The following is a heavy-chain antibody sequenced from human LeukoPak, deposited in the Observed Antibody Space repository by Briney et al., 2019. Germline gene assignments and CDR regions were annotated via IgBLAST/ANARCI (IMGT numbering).Heavy chain of an antibody. V-gene: IGHV1-69*04. J-gene: IGHJ2*01. CDR3: ARDKGRDGYNFIHHGYWYFDL. CDR1: GYTFSRYA. Sequence: GASVKVSCKASGYTFSRYAMNWVRQAPGQGLEWMGRIIPILGIANYAQKFQGRVTITADKSTSTAYMELSSLRSEDTAVYYCARDKGRDGYNFIHHGYWYFDLWGRGALVTVSS. CDR2: IIPILGIA. D-gene: IGHD5-24*01.